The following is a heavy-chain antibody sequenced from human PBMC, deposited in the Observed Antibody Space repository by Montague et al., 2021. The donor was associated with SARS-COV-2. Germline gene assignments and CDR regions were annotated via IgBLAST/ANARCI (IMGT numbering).Heavy chain of an antibody. CDR2: IYYSGST. J-gene: IGHJ4*02. V-gene: IGHV4-39*07. Sequence: SETLSLTSTVSVDSISSNNCYWGWIRQPPGKALEWIGSIYYSGSTYYNPSLKSRVTMSVDTSENQFSLKLSSVTAADTAVYYCARDGFYYDRSGPSNFDYWGQGTLVTVSS. CDR3: ARDGFYYDRSGPSNFDY. CDR1: VDSISSNNCY. D-gene: IGHD3-22*01.